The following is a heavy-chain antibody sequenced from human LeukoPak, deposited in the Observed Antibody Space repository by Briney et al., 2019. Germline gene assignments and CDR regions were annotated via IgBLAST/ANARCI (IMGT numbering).Heavy chain of an antibody. D-gene: IGHD1-26*01. J-gene: IGHJ3*02. CDR1: GGSINSGGYF. CDR2: IYTSGST. V-gene: IGHV4-61*02. Sequence: SETLSLTCTVSGGSINSGGYFWSWIRQPAGKGLEWIGRIYTSGSTNYNPSLKSRVTISIDTSKNQFSLKLSSVTAADTAVYYCARSIRGATYESWYAFDIWGQGTMVTVSS. CDR3: ARSIRGATYESWYAFDI.